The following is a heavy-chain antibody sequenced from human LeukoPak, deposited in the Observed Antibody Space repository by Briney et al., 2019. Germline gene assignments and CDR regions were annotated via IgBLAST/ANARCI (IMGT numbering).Heavy chain of an antibody. J-gene: IGHJ4*02. Sequence: GGSLRLSCAASGFTVSSNYMSWVRQAPGKGLEWVSVIYSGGSTYYADSVKGRFTISGDNAKNSLYLQMNSLRAEETAVYCCARDARSCSGGSCSGTFAYSGQGTLVTVYS. V-gene: IGHV3-66*01. CDR2: IYSGGST. D-gene: IGHD2-15*01. CDR1: GFTVSSNY. CDR3: ARDARSCSGGSCSGTFAY.